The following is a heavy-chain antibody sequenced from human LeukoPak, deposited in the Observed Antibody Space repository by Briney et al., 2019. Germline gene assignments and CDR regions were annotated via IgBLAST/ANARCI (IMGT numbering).Heavy chain of an antibody. D-gene: IGHD5-24*01. Sequence: ASVKVSCKASGGTFSSYAISWVRQAPGQGLEWMGRIIPIFGTANYAQKFQGRVTITTDESTSTAYMELSSLRSEDTAVYYCARTGRDGYNYGNWFDPWGQRTLVTVSS. J-gene: IGHJ5*02. CDR3: ARTGRDGYNYGNWFDP. CDR2: IIPIFGTA. CDR1: GGTFSSYA. V-gene: IGHV1-69*05.